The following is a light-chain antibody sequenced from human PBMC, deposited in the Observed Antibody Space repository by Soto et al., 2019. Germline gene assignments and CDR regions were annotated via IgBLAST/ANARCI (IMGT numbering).Light chain of an antibody. CDR1: SSDVGGYNS. CDR2: EVN. J-gene: IGLJ1*01. Sequence: QSVLTQPASVSGSPGQSITISCTGTSSDVGGYNSVSWYQQHPGKAPKLMIYEVNNRPSGVSNRFSASKAANTASLTISGLQAEDEAGYFCFSFTTTSTHVFGTGTKVTVL. CDR3: FSFTTTSTHV. V-gene: IGLV2-14*01.